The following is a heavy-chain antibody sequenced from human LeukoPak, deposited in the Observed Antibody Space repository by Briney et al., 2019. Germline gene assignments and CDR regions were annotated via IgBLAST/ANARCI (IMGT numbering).Heavy chain of an antibody. J-gene: IGHJ3*02. CDR2: IYTSGST. Sequence: SQTLSLTCTVSGGSISSGNYFWSWIRQPAGKGLEWIGRIYTSGSTNYNPSLKSRVTISVDTSKNQFSLKLSSVTAADTAVYYCARGYVTIFGVASFAFDIWGQGTMVTVPS. V-gene: IGHV4-61*02. D-gene: IGHD3-3*01. CDR1: GGSISSGNYF. CDR3: ARGYVTIFGVASFAFDI.